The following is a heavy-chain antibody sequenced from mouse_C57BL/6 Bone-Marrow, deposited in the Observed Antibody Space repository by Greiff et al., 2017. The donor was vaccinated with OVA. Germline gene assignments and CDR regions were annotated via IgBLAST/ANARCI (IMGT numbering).Heavy chain of an antibody. J-gene: IGHJ2*01. CDR1: GYTFTSYT. V-gene: IGHV1-4*01. CDR3: ARYLYSNYGRRYYFDY. Sequence: QVQLQQSGAELARPGASVKMSCKASGYTFTSYTMHWVKQRPGPGLEWIGYINPSSGYTKYNQKFKDKATLTADKSSSTAYMQLSSLTSEDSAVYYCARYLYSNYGRRYYFDYWGQGTTLTVSS. D-gene: IGHD2-5*01. CDR2: INPSSGYT.